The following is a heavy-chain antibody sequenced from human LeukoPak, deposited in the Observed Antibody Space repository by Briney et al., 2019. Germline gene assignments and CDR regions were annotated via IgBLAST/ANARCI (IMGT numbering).Heavy chain of an antibody. Sequence: GESLKISCKGPGYSFTSYWIGWVRQMPGKGLEWMGIIYPGDSDTRYSPSFQGQVTISADKSISTAYLQWSSLKASDTAMYYCARLSGYYDSSGSLCAFDIWGQGTMVTVSS. CDR3: ARLSGYYDSSGSLCAFDI. J-gene: IGHJ3*02. CDR2: IYPGDSDT. V-gene: IGHV5-51*01. CDR1: GYSFTSYW. D-gene: IGHD3-22*01.